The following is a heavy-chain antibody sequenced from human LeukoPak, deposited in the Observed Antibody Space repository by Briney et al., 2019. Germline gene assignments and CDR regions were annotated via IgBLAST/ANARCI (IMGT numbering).Heavy chain of an antibody. CDR2: INHSGST. J-gene: IGHJ4*02. CDR1: GGSISSGGYY. CDR3: ARGPPFFRLGSPSYYFDY. Sequence: SQTLSLTCTVSGGSISSGGYYWSWIRQPPGKGLEWIGEINHSGSTNYNPSLKSRVTISVDTSKNQFSLKLSSVTAADTAMYYCARGPPFFRLGSPSYYFDYWGQGTLVTVSS. D-gene: IGHD3/OR15-3a*01. V-gene: IGHV4-30-2*01.